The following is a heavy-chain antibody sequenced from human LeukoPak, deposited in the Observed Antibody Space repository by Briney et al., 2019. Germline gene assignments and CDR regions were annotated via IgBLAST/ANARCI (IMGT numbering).Heavy chain of an antibody. V-gene: IGHV4-39*01. CDR3: ARPPWFDP. CDR1: GGSISGSSYY. J-gene: IGHJ5*02. Sequence: PSETLSLTCTVSGGSISGSSYYWGWIRQPPGKGLEWIGSIYYSGSTYYNPSLKSRVTISVDTSKNQFSLKLSSVTAADTAVYYCARPPWFDPWGQGTLVTVSS. CDR2: IYYSGST.